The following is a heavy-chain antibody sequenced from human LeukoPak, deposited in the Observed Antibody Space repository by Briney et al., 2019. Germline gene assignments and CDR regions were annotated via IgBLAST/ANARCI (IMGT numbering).Heavy chain of an antibody. V-gene: IGHV4-34*01. CDR1: GWAFSKYY. CDR3: VRRRLTVVLYLD. Sequence: SETLSLTCGVSGWAFSKYYWSWIRQPPGKGLEWIGEINCSGSTNYNPSLESRVTISADTSKNQFSLKLSSVTAADTAVYFCVRRRLTVVLYLDCGEGTLVTVSS. D-gene: IGHD1-20*01. CDR2: INCSGST. J-gene: IGHJ4*02.